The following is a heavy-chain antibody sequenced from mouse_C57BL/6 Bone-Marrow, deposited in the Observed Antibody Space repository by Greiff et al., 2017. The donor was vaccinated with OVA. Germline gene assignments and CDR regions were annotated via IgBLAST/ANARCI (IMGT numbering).Heavy chain of an antibody. V-gene: IGHV5-9*01. D-gene: IGHD2-4*01. J-gene: IGHJ3*01. Sequence: EVKLMESGGGLVKPGGSLKLSCAASGFTFSSYTMSWVRQTPEKRLEWVATISGGGGNTYYPDSVKGRFTISRDNAKNTLYLQMSSLRSEDTALYYCARPYDYYEAWFAYWGQGTLVTVSA. CDR3: ARPYDYYEAWFAY. CDR2: ISGGGGNT. CDR1: GFTFSSYT.